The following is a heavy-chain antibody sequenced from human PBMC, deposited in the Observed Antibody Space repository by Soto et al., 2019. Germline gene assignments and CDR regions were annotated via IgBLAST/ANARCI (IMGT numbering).Heavy chain of an antibody. CDR3: ARGYTSGSTLDF. J-gene: IGHJ4*02. CDR1: GYNFTTYV. CDR2: INCGSGNT. D-gene: IGHD6-19*01. Sequence: QVQIVQSGAEVKQPGASASLSCKTSGYNFTTYVVHWLRQAPGQGPEWTGWINCGSGNTVYSQKYQGRVTFTRDTSARTAYMDLDSLTSGDTAVYDCARGYTSGSTLDFWGRGTLATVSS. V-gene: IGHV1-3*01.